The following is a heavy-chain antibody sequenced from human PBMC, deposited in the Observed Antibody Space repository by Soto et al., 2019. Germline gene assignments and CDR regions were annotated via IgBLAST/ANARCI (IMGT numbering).Heavy chain of an antibody. CDR1: GFPFSSTD. V-gene: IGHV3-23*01. Sequence: GGSLTLSCAASGFPFSSTDMTWVRQAPGKGLDWVSTIDGSGGTTYYADSVKGRFTISRDNSMNTVYLQMNSLRADDTALYYCAKNSGWFNTWGQGALVTVSS. CDR2: IDGSGGTT. CDR3: AKNSGWFNT. J-gene: IGHJ5*02. D-gene: IGHD3-10*01.